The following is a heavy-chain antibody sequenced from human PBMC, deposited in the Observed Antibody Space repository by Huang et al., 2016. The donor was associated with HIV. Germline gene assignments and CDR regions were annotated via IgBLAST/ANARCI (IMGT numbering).Heavy chain of an antibody. Sequence: QVQLVQSGAEVKKPGSSVKVSCKASGGTFSSYAISWVRPAPGQGLEWRGGILPIFGTANYAQKFQGRGTITADESTSTAYMELSSLRSEDTAVYYCARARGYYDSSVSYYFDYWGQGTLVTVSS. CDR1: GGTFSSYA. V-gene: IGHV1-69*13. CDR2: ILPIFGTA. CDR3: ARARGYYDSSVSYYFDY. D-gene: IGHD3-22*01. J-gene: IGHJ4*02.